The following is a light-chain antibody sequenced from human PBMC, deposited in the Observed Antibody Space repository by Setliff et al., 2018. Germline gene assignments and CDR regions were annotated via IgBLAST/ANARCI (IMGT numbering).Light chain of an antibody. J-gene: IGLJ1*01. V-gene: IGLV2-11*01. Sequence: QSALTQPRSVSGSPGQSVTISCTGTSSDVGGYNYVSWYQQHPGKAPKLLVYGVSDRPSWISNRFSGSKSGNTASLTISGLQAEDEADYYCNSYSSSSAPNLVFGTGTKVTVL. CDR2: GVS. CDR1: SSDVGGYNY. CDR3: NSYSSSSAPNLV.